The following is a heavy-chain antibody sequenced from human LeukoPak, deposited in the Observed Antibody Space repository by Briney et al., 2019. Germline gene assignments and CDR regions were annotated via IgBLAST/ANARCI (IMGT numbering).Heavy chain of an antibody. D-gene: IGHD3-10*01. CDR2: TGYSGDT. Sequence: SETLSLTCTVSGASISSGAYHWSWIRQAPGKGLEWIGQWTGYSGDTDYNPSLKSRSTISLETSKNQFSLRLNSVTTAGTAVYFCATYYAGRGGSGYWGQGTLVTVSS. J-gene: IGHJ4*02. CDR1: GASISSGAYH. CDR3: ATYYAGRGGSGY. V-gene: IGHV4-30-4*01.